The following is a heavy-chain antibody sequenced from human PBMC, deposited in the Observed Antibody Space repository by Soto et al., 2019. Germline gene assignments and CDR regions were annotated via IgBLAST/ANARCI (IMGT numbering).Heavy chain of an antibody. D-gene: IGHD6-13*01. J-gene: IGHJ6*02. V-gene: IGHV4-4*02. Sequence: QVQLQESGPGLVKPSGTLSLTCAVSGGSISSGHWWSWVRQPPGKGLEWIGEIYHSGSTNYNPSLKSRVTISVDKSKNHFSLRLSSVTAADTAVYYCARHRAAVAPYYYYYAMDVWGQGTTVTVSS. CDR2: IYHSGST. CDR3: ARHRAAVAPYYYYYAMDV. CDR1: GGSISSGHW.